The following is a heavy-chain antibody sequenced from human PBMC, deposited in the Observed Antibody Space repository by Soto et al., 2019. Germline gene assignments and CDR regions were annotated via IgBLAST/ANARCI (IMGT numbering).Heavy chain of an antibody. J-gene: IGHJ4*02. Sequence: ASVKVSCKASGYTFTSYDIYWVRQATGQGLEWMGWMNPNTGNSGYAQKFQGRVTMTSDTSISTAHMELSSLRSEDTAVYYCARRAETNGWNGFGADKYYFDFWGQGTMVTVYS. V-gene: IGHV1-8*01. D-gene: IGHD1-1*01. CDR3: ARRAETNGWNGFGADKYYFDF. CDR2: MNPNTGNS. CDR1: GYTFTSYD.